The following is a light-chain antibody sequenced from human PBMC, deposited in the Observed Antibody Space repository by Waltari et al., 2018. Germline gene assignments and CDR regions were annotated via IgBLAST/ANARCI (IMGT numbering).Light chain of an antibody. CDR1: SSDLGGYNY. V-gene: IGLV2-11*01. CDR2: DVS. J-gene: IGLJ1*01. Sequence: QSALTPPRPVSGSPGPSVTISCTGTSSDLGGYNYVSWYQQHPGKAPKLMIYDVSKRPSGVPDRFSGSKSGNTASLTISGLQAEDEADYYCCSYAGSYTSYVFGTGTKVTVL. CDR3: CSYAGSYTSYV.